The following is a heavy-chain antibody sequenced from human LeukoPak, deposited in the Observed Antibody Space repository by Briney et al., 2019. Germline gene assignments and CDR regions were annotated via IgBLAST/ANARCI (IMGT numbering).Heavy chain of an antibody. J-gene: IGHJ4*02. CDR2: ISGSGGVT. CDR3: ARDRVTMVRGVNYYFAY. D-gene: IGHD3-10*01. Sequence: GGSLRLSCAASGFTFSNYAMSWVRQAPGKGLEWVSAISGSGGVTYYADSVKGRFTISRDNAKNSLYLQMNSLRAEDTAVYYCARDRVTMVRGVNYYFAYWGQGTLVTVSS. CDR1: GFTFSNYA. V-gene: IGHV3-23*01.